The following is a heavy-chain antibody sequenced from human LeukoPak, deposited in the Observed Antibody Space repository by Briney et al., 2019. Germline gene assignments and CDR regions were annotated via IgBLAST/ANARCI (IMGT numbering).Heavy chain of an antibody. D-gene: IGHD1-7*01. CDR2: TSDRGDYT. V-gene: IGHV3-23*01. CDR3: ARKAQYNGHYPLDY. J-gene: IGHJ4*02. CDR1: GFTFTSYS. Sequence: GGSLRLSCAASGFTFTSYSMSRVRQAPGKGLEWVSGTSDRGDYTYYADSVKGRFTISRDSSKNTLFLQMNSLRAEDTALYFCARKAQYNGHYPLDYWGQGTLVTVSS.